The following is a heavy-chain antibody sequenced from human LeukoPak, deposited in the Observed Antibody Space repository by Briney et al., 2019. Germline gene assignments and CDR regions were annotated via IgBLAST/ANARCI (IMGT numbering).Heavy chain of an antibody. CDR3: AREPRDGYNFAEAFDI. Sequence: GASVKVSCKASGYTFTDYYMHWVRQAPGQGLEWMGWISAHNGDTKFAEKFQGRVILTTDTPTTTANMELRSLRSDDTAVYYCAREPRDGYNFAEAFDIWGQGTMVTVSS. J-gene: IGHJ3*02. CDR1: GYTFTDYY. V-gene: IGHV1-18*04. CDR2: ISAHNGDT. D-gene: IGHD5-24*01.